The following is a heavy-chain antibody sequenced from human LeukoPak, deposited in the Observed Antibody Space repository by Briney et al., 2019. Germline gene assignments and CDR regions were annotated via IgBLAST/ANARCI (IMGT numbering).Heavy chain of an antibody. CDR3: ARVGDSSGYYGYYYYYYGMDV. J-gene: IGHJ6*02. D-gene: IGHD3-22*01. V-gene: IGHV3-74*01. Sequence: GGSLRLSCAASGFTFTSYWMHWVRQAPGEGLVWVSRINSDWSGTSYADSVKGRFTISRDNAKNTLYLQMNSLRAEDTAVYYCARVGDSSGYYGYYYYYYGMDVWGQGTTVTVSS. CDR1: GFTFTSYW. CDR2: INSDWSGT.